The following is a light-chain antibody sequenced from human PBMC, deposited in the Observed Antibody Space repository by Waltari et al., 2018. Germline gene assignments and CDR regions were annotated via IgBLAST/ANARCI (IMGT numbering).Light chain of an antibody. CDR3: QQYHTSPRT. Sequence: EIVLTQSPGTVSLSPGERATVSCRASQTVTSSDLAWYQQQPGQAPRLLIYDASRRATGVPDRLRGSGSGTDFTLTISRLEPEDFAVYYCQQYHTSPRTFGQGTMVEI. CDR1: QTVTSSD. V-gene: IGKV3-20*01. CDR2: DAS. J-gene: IGKJ1*01.